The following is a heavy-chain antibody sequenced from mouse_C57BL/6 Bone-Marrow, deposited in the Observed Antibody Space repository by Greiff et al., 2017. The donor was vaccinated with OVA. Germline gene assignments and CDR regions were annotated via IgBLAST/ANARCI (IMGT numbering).Heavy chain of an antibody. D-gene: IGHD2-12*01. V-gene: IGHV1-55*01. Sequence: VQLQQPGAELVKPGASVKMSCKASGYTFTSYWITWVKQRPGQGLEWIGDIYPGSGSTNYNEKFKSKATLTADTSSSTAYMQLSSLTSEDSAVYYCARRWAYSNYAMDYWGQGTSVTVSS. CDR3: ARRWAYSNYAMDY. CDR1: GYTFTSYW. CDR2: IYPGSGST. J-gene: IGHJ4*01.